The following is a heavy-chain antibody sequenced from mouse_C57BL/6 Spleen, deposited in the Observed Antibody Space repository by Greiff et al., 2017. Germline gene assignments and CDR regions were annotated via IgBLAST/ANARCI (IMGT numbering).Heavy chain of an antibody. D-gene: IGHD1-1*01. CDR3: ARERTYSSSRGYAMDY. Sequence: MQVVESGPELVKPGASVTLSCKPSGYPFTDYCINWVKQRPGQGLEWIGWIFPGSGSTYYNEKFKGKATLTVDKSSITAYMLLSSLTSEYSAVYFCARERTYSSSRGYAMDYWGQGTSVTVSS. V-gene: IGHV1-75*01. J-gene: IGHJ4*01. CDR1: GYPFTDYC. CDR2: IFPGSGST.